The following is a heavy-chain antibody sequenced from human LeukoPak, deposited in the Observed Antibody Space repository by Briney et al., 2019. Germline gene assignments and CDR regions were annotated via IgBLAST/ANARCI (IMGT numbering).Heavy chain of an antibody. V-gene: IGHV3-33*01. CDR1: GFTFSSYG. CDR2: IWYDGSNN. Sequence: GRSLRLSCAASGFTFSSYGMHWVRQAPGKGLEWVAVIWYDGSNNYYADSVKGRFTISRDNSKNTLYLQMNSLRAEDTAVYYCARDVSGWLSFDYWGQGTLVTVSS. J-gene: IGHJ4*02. CDR3: ARDVSGWLSFDY. D-gene: IGHD6-19*01.